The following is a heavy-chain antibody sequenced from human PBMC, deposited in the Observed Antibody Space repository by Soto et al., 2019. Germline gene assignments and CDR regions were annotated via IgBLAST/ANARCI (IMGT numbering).Heavy chain of an antibody. D-gene: IGHD4-17*01. J-gene: IGHJ4*02. Sequence: PGGSLRLSCAASRFTFSSYWMSWVRQAPGKGLEWVANIKQDGSEKYYVDSVKGRFTISRDNAKNSLYLQMNSLRAEDTAVYYCARDTDYEGLDYWGQRTPVTGSS. CDR3: ARDTDYEGLDY. CDR1: RFTFSSYW. V-gene: IGHV3-7*01. CDR2: IKQDGSEK.